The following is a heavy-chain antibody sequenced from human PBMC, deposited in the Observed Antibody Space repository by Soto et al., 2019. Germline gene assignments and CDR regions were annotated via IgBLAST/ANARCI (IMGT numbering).Heavy chain of an antibody. J-gene: IGHJ4*02. D-gene: IGHD3-9*01. CDR1: GFNLSHPW. Sequence: LRLSCVASGFNLSHPWMTWVRQAAGKGLEWVGRIKSKTDGGTADYAAPVKGRATISRDDSKNTVYLQMNSLKTEDTAVYYCTTGIYYDILTGYHNVAYWGQGALVTVPS. CDR3: TTGIYYDILTGYHNVAY. V-gene: IGHV3-15*01. CDR2: IKSKTDGGTA.